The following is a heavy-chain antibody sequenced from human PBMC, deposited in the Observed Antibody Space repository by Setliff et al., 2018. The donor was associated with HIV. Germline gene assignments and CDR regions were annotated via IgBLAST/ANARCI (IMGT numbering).Heavy chain of an antibody. V-gene: IGHV4-59*01. CDR2: ISYTGST. CDR3: ASSNYRFVYFDS. CDR1: GVSIENNF. J-gene: IGHJ4*02. D-gene: IGHD1-7*01. Sequence: SETLSLTCTVSGVSIENNFWSWFRQPPGKGLEWIGYISYTGSTNYDPSLKSRLTIVADTSKSQFSLKLSSVTAADTAVYYCASSNYRFVYFDSWGQGTLVTVSS.